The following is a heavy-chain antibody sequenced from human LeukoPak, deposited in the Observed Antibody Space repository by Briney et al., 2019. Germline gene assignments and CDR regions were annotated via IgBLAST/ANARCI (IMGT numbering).Heavy chain of an antibody. Sequence: GGSLRLSCAASGLTLSSYWMHWVRQAPGKGLVWVSHINTDGTTTTYADSVKGRFTISRDNAKNTLYLQMNSLRAEDTAVYYCVRDSNLSFDYWGQGALVTVSS. J-gene: IGHJ4*02. D-gene: IGHD1-14*01. CDR2: INTDGTTT. CDR3: VRDSNLSFDY. CDR1: GLTLSSYW. V-gene: IGHV3-74*01.